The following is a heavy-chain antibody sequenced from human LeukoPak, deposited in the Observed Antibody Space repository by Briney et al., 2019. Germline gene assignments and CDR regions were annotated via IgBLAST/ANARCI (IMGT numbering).Heavy chain of an antibody. Sequence: PGGSLRLSCAASGFTFSSYWMSWVRQAPGKGLEWVANIKQGGSEKYYVDSVKGRFTISRGNAKNSLYLQMNSLRAEDTAVYYCARDMGYSYGYSYFDHWGRGTLVTVSS. D-gene: IGHD5-18*01. V-gene: IGHV3-7*01. CDR1: GFTFSSYW. CDR3: ARDMGYSYGYSYFDH. CDR2: IKQGGSEK. J-gene: IGHJ4*02.